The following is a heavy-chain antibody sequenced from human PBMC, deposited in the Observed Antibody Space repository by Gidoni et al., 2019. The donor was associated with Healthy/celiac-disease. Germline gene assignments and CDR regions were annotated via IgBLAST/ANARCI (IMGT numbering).Heavy chain of an antibody. J-gene: IGHJ4*02. D-gene: IGHD5-18*01. CDR2: IHHSGST. V-gene: IGHV4-34*01. Sequence: QVQLPQWGAGLLEPSETPALHCAFYCGSFSGYYWSWIRQPPGKGLEWIGEIHHSGSTHYNPSLKSRVTISVDTSKNQFSLKLSSVTAADTAVYYCARGAGGYSYGFPYVDYWGQGTLVTVSS. CDR1: CGSFSGYY. CDR3: ARGAGGYSYGFPYVDY.